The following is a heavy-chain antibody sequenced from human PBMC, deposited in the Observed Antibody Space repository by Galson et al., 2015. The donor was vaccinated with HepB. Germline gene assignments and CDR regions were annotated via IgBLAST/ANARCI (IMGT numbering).Heavy chain of an antibody. CDR1: GFTFRSYA. Sequence: SLRLSCAASGFTFRSYAMSRVRRAPRKGLEWVSGISGTGGDTFYVDSVKGRFTISRDNFQNTLYLQMNSLRVEDTAVYYCAKATLDGVVVVVATSDYFYHGMDVWGQGTTVTVS. J-gene: IGHJ6*02. CDR3: AKATLDGVVVVVATSDYFYHGMDV. CDR2: ISGTGGDT. V-gene: IGHV3-23*01. D-gene: IGHD2-15*01.